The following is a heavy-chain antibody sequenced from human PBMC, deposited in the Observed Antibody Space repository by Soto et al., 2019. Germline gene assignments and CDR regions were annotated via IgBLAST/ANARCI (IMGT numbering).Heavy chain of an antibody. J-gene: IGHJ4*02. CDR1: GFTFGHSD. CDR2: ISGTGGAA. CDR3: AKPEEVVRAFDF. V-gene: IGHV3-23*01. D-gene: IGHD6-6*01. Sequence: GGSLRLSCAASGFTFGHSDMSWVRQAPGKGLEWVAAISGTGGAAYYADSVKGRFTISRDNSRNTLFLQMNSLRVDDTAIYHCAKPEEVVRAFDFWGLGTLVPVSP.